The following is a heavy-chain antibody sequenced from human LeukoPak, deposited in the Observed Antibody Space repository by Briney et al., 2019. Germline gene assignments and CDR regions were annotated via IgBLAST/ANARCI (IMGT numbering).Heavy chain of an antibody. CDR1: GYTFTGYY. CDR3: AREASGSGELDHFDY. Sequence: ASVKVSCKASGYTFTGYYMHWVRQAPGQGLEWMGWINPNSGGTNYAQKFQGRVTMTTDTSTTTAYMELRSLRSDDTAVYYCAREASGSGELDHFDYWGQGTLVTVSS. J-gene: IGHJ4*02. V-gene: IGHV1-2*02. CDR2: INPNSGGT. D-gene: IGHD3-10*01.